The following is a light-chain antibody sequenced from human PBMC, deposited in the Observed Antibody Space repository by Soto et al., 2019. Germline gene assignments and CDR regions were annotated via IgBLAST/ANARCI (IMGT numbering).Light chain of an antibody. J-gene: IGLJ2*01. V-gene: IGLV1-40*01. Sequence: QSVLSQPPSVSGARGQRVTISCTGSSSNNGAGHVVHWYQQFPGRAPNLLIYGSSNRPSGVPDRFSGSKSGTSASLAITGLQAEDEADYYCQSYDNSLSASVFGGGTKLTVL. CDR3: QSYDNSLSASV. CDR2: GSS. CDR1: SSNNGAGHV.